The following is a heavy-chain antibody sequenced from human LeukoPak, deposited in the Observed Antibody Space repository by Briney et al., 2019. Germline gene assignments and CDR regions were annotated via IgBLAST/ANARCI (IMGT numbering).Heavy chain of an antibody. CDR1: GYSISSGYY. CDR3: ARARDYGDYFIDY. Sequence: PSETLSLTCTVSGYSISSGYYWGWIRQPPGKGLEWIGSIYHSGSTYYNPSLKSRVTISVDTSKNQFSLKLSSVTAADTAVYYCARARDYGDYFIDYWGQGTLVTVSS. D-gene: IGHD4-17*01. CDR2: IYHSGST. J-gene: IGHJ4*02. V-gene: IGHV4-38-2*02.